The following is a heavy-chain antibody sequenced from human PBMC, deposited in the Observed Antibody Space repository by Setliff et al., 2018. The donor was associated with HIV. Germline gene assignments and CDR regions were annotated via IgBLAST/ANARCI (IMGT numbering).Heavy chain of an antibody. Sequence: ASVKVSCKSSAYAFISFGISWVRQAPGQGLEWMGCIRNYNGNPNYAQKLQGRVTMTTDTSTRTAYMELRSLRSDDTAVYYCARVKYYGGSDYYYYLDSWGQGALVTVSS. V-gene: IGHV1-18*01. CDR2: IRNYNGNP. CDR3: ARVKYYGGSDYYYYLDS. J-gene: IGHJ4*02. CDR1: AYAFISFG. D-gene: IGHD3-22*01.